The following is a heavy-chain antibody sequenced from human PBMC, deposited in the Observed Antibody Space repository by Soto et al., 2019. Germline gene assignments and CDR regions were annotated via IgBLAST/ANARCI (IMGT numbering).Heavy chain of an antibody. CDR1: RFMFSSYW. CDR3: ARESEDLTSNFDY. Sequence: GGSLRLSCAASRFMFSSYWMHWVRQAPGKGLVWVSRINSDGGTTTYGDSMKGRFTISRDNAKNSPYLEMNSLRAEDTAVYYCARESEDLTSNFDYWGQGTLVTVSS. V-gene: IGHV3-74*01. J-gene: IGHJ4*02. CDR2: INSDGGTT.